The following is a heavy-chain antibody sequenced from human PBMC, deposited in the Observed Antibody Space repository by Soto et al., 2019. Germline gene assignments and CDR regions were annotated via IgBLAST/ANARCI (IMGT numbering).Heavy chain of an antibody. D-gene: IGHD3-3*01. V-gene: IGHV4-59*01. CDR3: ARGHQGPFGVVIPHFDF. CDR2: IFFPGST. CDR1: GGSIITYY. Sequence: SETLSLTCSVSGGSIITYYWTFFRHPPWEGLEWIGYIFFPGSTDYNPSLKRRVTMSLDTSKKQFSLKLTSVTAADTAVYYCARGHQGPFGVVIPHFDFWGPGTPVTVSS. J-gene: IGHJ4*02.